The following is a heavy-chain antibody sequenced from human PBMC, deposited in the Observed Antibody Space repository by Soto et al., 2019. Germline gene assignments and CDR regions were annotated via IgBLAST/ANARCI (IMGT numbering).Heavy chain of an antibody. CDR3: ARDSSSWSIWFDP. CDR1: GFTFNNYN. CDR2: ISTTGAYI. Sequence: EVQLVESGGGLVKPGGSLRLSCAASGFTFNNYNMNWVRQAPGKGLEWVSSISTTGAYIQYADSVKGRFTISRDNAKNSLYLQMNSLSAVHTAVYYCARDSSSWSIWFDPWGQGTLVTVSS. D-gene: IGHD6-13*01. J-gene: IGHJ5*02. V-gene: IGHV3-21*01.